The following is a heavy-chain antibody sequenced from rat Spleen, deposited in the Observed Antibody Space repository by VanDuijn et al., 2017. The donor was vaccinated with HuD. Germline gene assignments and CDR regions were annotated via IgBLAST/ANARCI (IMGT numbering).Heavy chain of an antibody. D-gene: IGHD1-1*01. CDR2: IIYDGTRT. Sequence: EVQLVESGGGLVQPGRSLKLSCTASGFIFSSHDMAWVRQAPTKGLEWVASIIYDGTRTFYRDSVKGRFTISRDNAKNTLYLQMDSLRSEDTATYHCASHRHYSVYVMDAWGQGVSVTVSS. V-gene: IGHV5S10*01. J-gene: IGHJ4*01. CDR3: ASHRHYSVYVMDA. CDR1: GFIFSSHD.